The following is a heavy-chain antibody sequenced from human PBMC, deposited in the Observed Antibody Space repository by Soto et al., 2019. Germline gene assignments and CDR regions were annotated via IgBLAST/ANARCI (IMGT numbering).Heavy chain of an antibody. Sequence: GESLKISCNGSGYSFTSYWIGWVRQMPGKGLEWMGIIYPGDSDTRYSPAFQGQVTISADKSISTAYLQWSSLKASDTAMYYCARNGRQTTPHKYYYYYYGMDVWGQGTTVTVSS. D-gene: IGHD4-4*01. CDR2: IYPGDSDT. J-gene: IGHJ6*02. CDR3: ARNGRQTTPHKYYYYYYGMDV. CDR1: GYSFTSYW. V-gene: IGHV5-51*01.